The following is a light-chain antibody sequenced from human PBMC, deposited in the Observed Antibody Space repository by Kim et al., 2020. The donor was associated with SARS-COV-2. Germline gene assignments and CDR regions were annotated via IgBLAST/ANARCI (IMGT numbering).Light chain of an antibody. J-gene: IGKJ2*01. CDR3: QQFNNYPMYT. CDR2: DAS. V-gene: IGKV1D-13*01. Sequence: AIHLTQSPSSLSASIGDRVTITCRASQGISSALAWYQQKPERAPKLLIYDASTLESGVPSRFSGSGSGTDFTLTISSLQPEDFATYYCQQFNNYPMYTFGQGTKLEI. CDR1: QGISSA.